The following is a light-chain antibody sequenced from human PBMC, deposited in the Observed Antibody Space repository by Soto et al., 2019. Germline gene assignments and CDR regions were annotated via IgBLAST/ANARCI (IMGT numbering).Light chain of an antibody. CDR2: DAS. J-gene: IGKJ1*01. CDR3: QQYLTWT. V-gene: IGKV3-20*01. Sequence: EIVLTQSPGTLSLSPGERATLSCRASQSVSSSYLAWYQQKPGQAPRLLIYDASSRATGIPDKFSGSGSGTDFTLTISRLEPEDFAVYYCQQYLTWTFGQGTKVEIK. CDR1: QSVSSSY.